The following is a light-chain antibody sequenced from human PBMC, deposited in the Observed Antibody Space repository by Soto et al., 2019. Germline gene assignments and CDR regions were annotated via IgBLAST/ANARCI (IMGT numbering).Light chain of an antibody. V-gene: IGLV2-11*01. CDR2: DVS. Sequence: QSALTQPRSVSGSPGQSVTISCTGTSSDVGGYNYVSWYQQHPGKAPKLMISDVSKRPSGFPDRFSGSKSGNTASLTISGLQAEDEADYYCCSYAGSYTYVFGTGTKVIVL. J-gene: IGLJ1*01. CDR1: SSDVGGYNY. CDR3: CSYAGSYTYV.